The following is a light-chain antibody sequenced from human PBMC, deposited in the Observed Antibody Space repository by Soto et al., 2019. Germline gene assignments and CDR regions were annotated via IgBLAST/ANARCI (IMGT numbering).Light chain of an antibody. CDR1: QDVSTW. V-gene: IGKV1-5*03. J-gene: IGKJ1*01. CDR2: KTS. CDR3: QQYSAYPWT. Sequence: DIQMTQSPPTLSASVGDRATITCRASQDVSTWVAWYQQKPGKAPQVLVYKTSSLESAVPSRFSGGGSGTEFTLPINSLQPDDFTTYFCQQYSAYPWTFGQGTKVEIK.